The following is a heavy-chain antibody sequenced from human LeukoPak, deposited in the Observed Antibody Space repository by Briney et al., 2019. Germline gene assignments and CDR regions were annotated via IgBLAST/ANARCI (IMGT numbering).Heavy chain of an antibody. CDR3: AGGAYYTDVFPLHY. Sequence: ASVKVSCKASGYTFTDYYIHWVRQAPGQGLEWMGWINPSSGGTGYAQHFQGWVTMTRDTSISTAYMEVSRLTSDDTAFYFCAGGAYYTDVFPLHYWGQGTLITVSS. D-gene: IGHD3-10*01. V-gene: IGHV1-2*04. CDR1: GYTFTDYY. CDR2: INPSSGGT. J-gene: IGHJ4*02.